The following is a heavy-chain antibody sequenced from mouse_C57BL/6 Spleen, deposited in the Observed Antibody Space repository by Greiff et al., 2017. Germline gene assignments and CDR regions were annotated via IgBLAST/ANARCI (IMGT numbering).Heavy chain of an antibody. D-gene: IGHD4-1*01. J-gene: IGHJ3*01. V-gene: IGHV1-82*01. CDR3: ARQANWDGGWFAY. CDR1: GYAFSSSW. Sequence: VQLQESGPELVKPGASVQISCKASGYAFSSSWMNWVKQRPGKGLEWIGRIYPGDGDTTYNGKFKGKATLTADKTSSTAYMQLSSLTSEDSAVYFCARQANWDGGWFAYWGQGTLVTVSA. CDR2: IYPGDGDT.